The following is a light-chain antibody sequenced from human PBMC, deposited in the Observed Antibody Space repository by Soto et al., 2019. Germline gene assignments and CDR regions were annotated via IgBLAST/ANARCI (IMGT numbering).Light chain of an antibody. V-gene: IGLV1-44*01. Sequence: QSVLTQPPSASGTPGQRVTISCSGSTSNIEENSVTWYQRLPGTAPKVLIYDDYQRPSGVPDRFSGSKSGTSASLAISDLQSEDEGDYYCTAWDDSLNAGLFGGGTKLTVL. CDR1: TSNIEENS. CDR2: DDY. J-gene: IGLJ3*02. CDR3: TAWDDSLNAGL.